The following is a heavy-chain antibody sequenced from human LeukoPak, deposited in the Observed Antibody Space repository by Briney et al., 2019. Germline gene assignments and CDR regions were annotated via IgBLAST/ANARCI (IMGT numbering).Heavy chain of an antibody. D-gene: IGHD3-22*01. CDR1: GFTFSSYA. CDR2: ISGSGGST. J-gene: IGHJ3*02. Sequence: GALRLSCAASGFTFSSYAMSWVRQAPGKGLEWVSAISGSGGSTYYADSVKGRFTISRDNSKNTLYPQMNSLRAEDTAVYYCAKDQILTMIVVVQDAFDIWGQGTMVTVSS. V-gene: IGHV3-23*01. CDR3: AKDQILTMIVVVQDAFDI.